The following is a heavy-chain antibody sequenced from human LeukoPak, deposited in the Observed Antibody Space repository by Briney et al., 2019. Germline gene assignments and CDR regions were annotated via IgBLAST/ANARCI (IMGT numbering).Heavy chain of an antibody. Sequence: PGGSLRLSCAASGFTFSSYEMNWVRQAPGKGLEWVSYISSSGSTIYYADPVKGRFTISRDNAKNSLYLQMNSLRAEDTAVYYCAREGVEAVAGGFDYWGQGTLVTVSS. CDR1: GFTFSSYE. CDR3: AREGVEAVAGGFDY. V-gene: IGHV3-48*03. D-gene: IGHD6-19*01. J-gene: IGHJ4*02. CDR2: ISSSGSTI.